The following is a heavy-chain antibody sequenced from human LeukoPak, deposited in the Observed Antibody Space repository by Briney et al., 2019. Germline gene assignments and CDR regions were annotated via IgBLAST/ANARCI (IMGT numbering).Heavy chain of an antibody. CDR1: GYSFTSYW. V-gene: IGHV5-51*01. J-gene: IGHJ5*02. D-gene: IGHD3-22*01. Sequence: GESLKISCKGSGYSFTSYWIGWVRQMPGKGLGWMGIIYPGDCDTRYSPSFQGQVTILVDKSISTAFLQKSRLADSDNAMYYCARHLKYYDSSGYSYADSWGQGTLVTVSS. CDR2: IYPGDCDT. CDR3: ARHLKYYDSSGYSYADS.